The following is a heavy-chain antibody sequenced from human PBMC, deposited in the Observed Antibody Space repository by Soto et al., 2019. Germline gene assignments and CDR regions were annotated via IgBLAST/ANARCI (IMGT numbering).Heavy chain of an antibody. CDR3: ARDNGYDAATLDY. D-gene: IGHD5-12*01. CDR2: ISSSSRNI. V-gene: IGHV3-21*02. J-gene: IGHJ4*02. CDR1: GFTFSTCS. Sequence: EVQLVESGGGLVKPGGSLRLSCAASGFTFSTCSMNWVRQAPGKGLEWVSSISSSSRNIYYADSVKGRFTISRDNAKNSLYLQMNSLRAGDTAVYYCARDNGYDAATLDYWGQGTLVTVSS.